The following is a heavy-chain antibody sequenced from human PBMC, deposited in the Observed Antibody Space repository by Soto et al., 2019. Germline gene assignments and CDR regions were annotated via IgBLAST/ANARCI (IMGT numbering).Heavy chain of an antibody. V-gene: IGHV3-23*01. CDR3: AKPPDYNWNDY. CDR2: VSGSGGST. CDR1: GFTFSSYA. Sequence: VGSLRLSCAASGFTFSSYAMSWVRQAPGKGLEWISAVSGSGGSTYYADSVKGRFTISRDNSKDTLYLQMNNLRAEDTAVYYCAKPPDYNWNDYWGQGTLVTVS. J-gene: IGHJ4*02. D-gene: IGHD1-20*01.